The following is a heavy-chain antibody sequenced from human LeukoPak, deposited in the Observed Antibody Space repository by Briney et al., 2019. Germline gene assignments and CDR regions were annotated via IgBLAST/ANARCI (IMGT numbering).Heavy chain of an antibody. CDR2: ISSNGGST. J-gene: IGHJ4*02. CDR1: GFTFSSYA. CDR3: ARDSEVGATDY. Sequence: GASLRLSCAASGFTFSSYAMHWVRQAPGKGLEYVSAISSNGGSTYYANSVKGRFTISRDNSKNTLYLQMGSLRAEDMAVYYCARDSEVGATDYWGQGTLVTVSS. D-gene: IGHD1-26*01. V-gene: IGHV3-64*01.